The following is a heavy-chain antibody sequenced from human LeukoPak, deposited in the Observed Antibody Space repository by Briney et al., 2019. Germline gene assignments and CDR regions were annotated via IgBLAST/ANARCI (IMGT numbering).Heavy chain of an antibody. D-gene: IGHD5-18*01. Sequence: GGSLRLSCAASGFAFSTYNMHWVRQAPGKGLEWVAVISYDGTNKYYADSVKGRFTISRDNSKNTLYLQMNSLRAEDTAVYYCARGGTAMDYYFDYWGQGTLVTVSS. J-gene: IGHJ4*02. CDR2: ISYDGTNK. CDR1: GFAFSTYN. V-gene: IGHV3-30-3*01. CDR3: ARGGTAMDYYFDY.